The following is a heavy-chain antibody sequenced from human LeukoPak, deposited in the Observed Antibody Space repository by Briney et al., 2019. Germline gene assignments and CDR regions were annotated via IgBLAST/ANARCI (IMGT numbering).Heavy chain of an antibody. D-gene: IGHD3-22*01. CDR1: SGSMTDSC. CDR2: IYPSGRI. CDR3: TREGYDRSGYFLDF. Sequence: PSETLSLTCSVSSGSMTDSCWSWFRQAPGKGFEWLGFIYPSGRIEYSPSLRSRVSFSVATSRMEATVRLRSVTASDTAVYYCTREGYDRSGYFLDFWGQGILVTVS. J-gene: IGHJ4*02. V-gene: IGHV4-59*12.